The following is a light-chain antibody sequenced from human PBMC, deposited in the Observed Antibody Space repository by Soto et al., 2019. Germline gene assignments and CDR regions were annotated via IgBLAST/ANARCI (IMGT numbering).Light chain of an antibody. V-gene: IGKV3-20*01. CDR2: GAS. CDR1: QGVTSSY. CDR3: QQYDSSPLT. Sequence: EIVLTQSPGTLSLSPGERATLSCRASQGVTSSYLAWYQQKPGQAPRHLIYGASIRATGIPDRFSGSWSGTDFTLTISRLEPEDFAVYCCQQYDSSPLTFGGGTKVEIK. J-gene: IGKJ4*01.